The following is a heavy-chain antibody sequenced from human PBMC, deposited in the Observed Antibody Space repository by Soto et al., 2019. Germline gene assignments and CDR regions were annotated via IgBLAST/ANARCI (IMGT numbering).Heavy chain of an antibody. Sequence: GGSLRLSCAASGFTFSSYWMSWVRQAPGKGLEWVANIKPDGSQKWYVDSVKGRFTISRDNAKKSLYLQMNSLRDEDTAVYYCARGDYYDTSGPFSDAFDIWGQGTMVTVSS. CDR3: ARGDYYDTSGPFSDAFDI. J-gene: IGHJ3*02. D-gene: IGHD3-22*01. V-gene: IGHV3-7*04. CDR1: GFTFSSYW. CDR2: IKPDGSQK.